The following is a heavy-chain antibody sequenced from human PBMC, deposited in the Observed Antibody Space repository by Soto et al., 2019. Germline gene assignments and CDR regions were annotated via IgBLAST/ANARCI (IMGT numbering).Heavy chain of an antibody. J-gene: IGHJ4*02. V-gene: IGHV4-39*01. CDR1: GGSISSSTYY. D-gene: IGHD6-13*01. CDR3: ATPIAARTGRAFSDY. Sequence: QLQLQESGPGLVKPSETLSLTCTVSGGSISSSTYYWGWIRQPPGKGLEWIGSIYYSGSTYYNPSLKSRLTISVDSSKNQFSQKLSSVTSAYRAAYYCATPIAARTGRAFSDYWGQGTLVTVSS. CDR2: IYYSGST.